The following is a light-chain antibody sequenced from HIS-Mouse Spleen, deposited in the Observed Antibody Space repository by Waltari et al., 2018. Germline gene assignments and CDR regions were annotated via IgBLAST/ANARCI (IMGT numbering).Light chain of an antibody. CDR3: SSYAGSNNWV. J-gene: IGLJ3*02. Sequence: QSALPQPPSASGSPGQSVTISCTGPSSDGGGYNSVSWYQQHPGKAPKLMIYEVSKRPSGVPDRFSGSKSGNTASLTVSGLQAEDEADYYCSSYAGSNNWVFGGGTKLTVL. CDR2: EVS. CDR1: SSDGGGYNS. V-gene: IGLV2-8*01.